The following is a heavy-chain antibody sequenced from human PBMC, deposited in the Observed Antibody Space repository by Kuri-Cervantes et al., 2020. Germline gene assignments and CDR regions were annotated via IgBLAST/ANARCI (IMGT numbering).Heavy chain of an antibody. Sequence: SLKISCAASGFTFDAYVMHWVRQAPGKGLEWVSSMTWDSGTLGYADSVKGRFTISRDNAKNSLHLQMNSLRAEYTALYYCAKEGARMVRGLGGYFDLWGRGTLVTVSS. J-gene: IGHJ2*01. CDR3: AKEGARMVRGLGGYFDL. D-gene: IGHD3-10*01. V-gene: IGHV3-9*01. CDR2: MTWDSGTL. CDR1: GFTFDAYV.